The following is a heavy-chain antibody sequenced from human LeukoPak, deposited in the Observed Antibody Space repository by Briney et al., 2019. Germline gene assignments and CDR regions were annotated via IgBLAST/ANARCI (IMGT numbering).Heavy chain of an antibody. D-gene: IGHD2-2*02. J-gene: IGHJ4*02. CDR1: GYTFTDYY. Sequence: ASVKVSCKTSGYTFTDYYVHWVRQAPGQGLEWMGWINPNSGGTNYAQKFQGRVTMTRDTSISTAYMELSRLRSDDTAVYYCARGIYTSSPRNPKNFFDYWGQGTLVTVSS. V-gene: IGHV1-2*02. CDR2: INPNSGGT. CDR3: ARGIYTSSPRNPKNFFDY.